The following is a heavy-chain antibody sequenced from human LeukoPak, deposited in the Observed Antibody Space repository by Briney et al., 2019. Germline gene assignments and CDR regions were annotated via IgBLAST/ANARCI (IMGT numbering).Heavy chain of an antibody. D-gene: IGHD4-23*01. CDR1: GFTFSSYS. J-gene: IGHJ4*02. V-gene: IGHV3-21*06. CDR2: ISSSSSYI. Sequence: GGSLRLSCAASGFTFSSYSMNWVRQAPGKGLEWVSSISSSSSYIYYADSVKGRFTISRDNAKNSLYLQMNSLRAEDTAVFYCARLRWEQTGYSSDYWGQGTLVTVSS. CDR3: ARLRWEQTGYSSDY.